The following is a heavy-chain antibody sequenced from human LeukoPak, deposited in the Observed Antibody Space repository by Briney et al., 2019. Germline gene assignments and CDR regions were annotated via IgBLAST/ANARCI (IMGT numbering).Heavy chain of an antibody. Sequence: TGGSLRLSCAASGFIVSSNYMSWVRQAPGKGLEWVSVIYTGGTTYYADSVKGRFTISRDNSKNTLYLQMNSLRAEDTAVYYCARGGITLIVPILWGQGTLVTVSS. CDR1: GFIVSSNY. CDR2: IYTGGTT. D-gene: IGHD3-22*01. V-gene: IGHV3-53*01. J-gene: IGHJ4*02. CDR3: ARGGITLIVPIL.